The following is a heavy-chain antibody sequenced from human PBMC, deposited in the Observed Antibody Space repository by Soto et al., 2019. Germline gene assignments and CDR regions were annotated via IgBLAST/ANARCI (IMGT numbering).Heavy chain of an antibody. J-gene: IGHJ4*02. CDR1: SVSISSGGYY. D-gene: IGHD1-1*01. Sequence: SETLPLTCTVSSVSISSGGYYWSWIRQHPGKGLEWIGYIYYSGITYYNPSLKSRVTISVDTSKNQFSLKLSSVTAADTAVYYCARWPQLEPRFDYWGQGTLVTVSS. V-gene: IGHV4-31*03. CDR2: IYYSGIT. CDR3: ARWPQLEPRFDY.